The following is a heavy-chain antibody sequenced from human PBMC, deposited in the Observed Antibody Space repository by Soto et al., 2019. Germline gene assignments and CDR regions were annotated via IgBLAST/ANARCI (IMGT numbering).Heavy chain of an antibody. V-gene: IGHV1-3*01. CDR2: LNPDTGNT. J-gene: IGHJ3*01. Sequence: QVQLVQSGAELKKPGASVNISCTASGFTFSDNLINWVRQVPGQGLEWMGWLNPDTGNTRYSETFQGRVTISRHPSASIAYLELSGLENEDTALYFCERDIQSVGPRANEAGDVCGQGTMITVSS. CDR1: GFTFSDNL. CDR3: ERDIQSVGPRANEAGDV. D-gene: IGHD5-18*01.